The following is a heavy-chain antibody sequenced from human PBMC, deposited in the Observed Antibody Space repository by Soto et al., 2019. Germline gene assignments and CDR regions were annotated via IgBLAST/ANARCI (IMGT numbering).Heavy chain of an antibody. V-gene: IGHV1-3*01. CDR1: GYTFTSYA. J-gene: IGHJ5*02. Sequence: SCKASGYTFTSYAMHWVRQAPGQRLEWMGWINAGNGNTKYSQKFQGRVTITRDTSASTAYMELSSLRSEDTAVYYCARVSSGWPFDPWGQGTLVTVSS. D-gene: IGHD6-19*01. CDR3: ARVSSGWPFDP. CDR2: INAGNGNT.